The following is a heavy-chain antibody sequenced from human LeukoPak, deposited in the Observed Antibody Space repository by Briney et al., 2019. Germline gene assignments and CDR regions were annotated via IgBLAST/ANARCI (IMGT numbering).Heavy chain of an antibody. CDR2: IRSRYYGETT. Sequence: AGGSLRLSCATSGFIFDNKAMTWVRQAPGKGLEWDGFIRSRYYGETTDYAASVKDRFTISRDDSKRIAYLQMNSLTTEDTGMYYCARGYDWNYLDYWGQGTLVTVSS. J-gene: IGHJ4*02. V-gene: IGHV3-49*04. D-gene: IGHD1-20*01. CDR1: GFIFDNKA. CDR3: ARGYDWNYLDY.